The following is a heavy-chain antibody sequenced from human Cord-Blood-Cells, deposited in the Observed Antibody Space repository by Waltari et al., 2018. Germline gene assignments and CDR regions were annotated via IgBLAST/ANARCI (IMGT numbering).Heavy chain of an antibody. CDR2: ISSSGSTI. D-gene: IGHD1-7*01. CDR1: GFTFSSYE. V-gene: IGHV3-48*03. CDR3: VPLKTTRDWNYNGSDY. J-gene: IGHJ4*02. Sequence: EVQLVESGGGLVQPGGSLRLSCAASGFTFSSYEMNWVRQALGKGLEWVSYISSSGSTIYYADSVKGRFTISRDNAKNSLYLQMNSLRAEDTAVYYCVPLKTTRDWNYNGSDYWGQGTLVTVSS.